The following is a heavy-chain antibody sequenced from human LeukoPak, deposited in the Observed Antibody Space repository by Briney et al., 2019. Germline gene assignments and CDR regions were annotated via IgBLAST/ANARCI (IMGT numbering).Heavy chain of an antibody. CDR2: INPNSGDT. CDR1: GYTFNYYY. D-gene: IGHD3-16*02. Sequence: ASVKVSCKASGYTFNYYYLHWVRQAPGQGLEWMGWINPNSGDTNYAQKFQGRVTMTRDTSVSTAYMELTRLRSDDTAVYYCARSARYWGQGTLVTVSS. CDR3: ARSARY. V-gene: IGHV1-2*02. J-gene: IGHJ4*02.